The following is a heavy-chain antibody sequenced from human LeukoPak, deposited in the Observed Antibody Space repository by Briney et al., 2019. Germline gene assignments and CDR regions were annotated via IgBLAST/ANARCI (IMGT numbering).Heavy chain of an antibody. Sequence: SETLSLTCTVSGGSISSYYWSWIRQPAGKGLEWIGRIYTSGSTNYNPSLKSPVTMSVDTSKNQFSLKLSSVTAADTAVYYCARAPSETYYYGSGSPYYYYYGMDVWGQGTTVTVSS. J-gene: IGHJ6*02. CDR3: ARAPSETYYYGSGSPYYYYYGMDV. CDR2: IYTSGST. V-gene: IGHV4-4*07. CDR1: GGSISSYY. D-gene: IGHD3-10*01.